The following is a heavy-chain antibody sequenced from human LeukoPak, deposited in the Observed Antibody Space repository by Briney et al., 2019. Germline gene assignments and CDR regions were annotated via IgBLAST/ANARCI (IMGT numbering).Heavy chain of an antibody. Sequence: GGSLRLSCAASGLNFGTAGMNWIRQGPDKGLEWLALISSRSTTIFYADSVRGRFTISRDNDKKSLFLEMSSLRAEDTAVCFCATDRSRDAFHVWGRGTMVTVSS. V-gene: IGHV3-48*01. J-gene: IGHJ3*01. D-gene: IGHD5/OR15-5a*01. CDR1: GLNFGTAG. CDR3: ATDRSRDAFHV. CDR2: ISSRSTTI.